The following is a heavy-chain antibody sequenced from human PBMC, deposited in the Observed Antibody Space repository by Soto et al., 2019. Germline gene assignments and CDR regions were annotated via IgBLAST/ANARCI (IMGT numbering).Heavy chain of an antibody. CDR2: IYYSGST. CDR1: GGSISSGGYY. CDR3: ARDSSWNYYGMDV. D-gene: IGHD6-13*01. V-gene: IGHV4-31*03. J-gene: IGHJ6*02. Sequence: PSETLSLTCTVSGGSISSGGYYWSWIRQHPGKGLEWIGYIYYSGSTYYNPSLKSRVTISVDTSKNQFSLKLSSVTAADTAVYYCARDSSWNYYGMDVWGQGTTVTVSS.